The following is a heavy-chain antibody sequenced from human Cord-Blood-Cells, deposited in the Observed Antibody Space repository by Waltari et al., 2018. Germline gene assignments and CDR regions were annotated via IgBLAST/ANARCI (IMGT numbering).Heavy chain of an antibody. Sequence: EVQLVESGGGIVQPAGSLRLSCAASGFTFSSYWMPWVRQAPRKGLVWVSRINSEGGSTSYGDSVKGRFTISRDNAKNTMYLQMNSLRAEDTAVYYCAEGGVVGAPWGCNYWGQGTLVTVSS. D-gene: IGHD1-26*01. CDR3: AEGGVVGAPWGCNY. V-gene: IGHV3-74*01. J-gene: IGHJ4*02. CDR1: GFTFSSYW. CDR2: INSEGGST.